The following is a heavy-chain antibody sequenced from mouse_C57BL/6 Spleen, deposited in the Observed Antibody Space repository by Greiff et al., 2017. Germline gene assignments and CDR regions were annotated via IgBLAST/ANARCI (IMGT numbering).Heavy chain of an antibody. V-gene: IGHV1-52*01. CDR3: ARWQDYAMDY. J-gene: IGHJ4*01. CDR1: GYTFTSYW. Sequence: VQLQQPGAELVRPGSSVKLSCKASGYTFTSYWMHWVKQRPIQGLEWIGNIDPSDSETHYNQKFKDKATLTVDKSSSTAYMQLSSLTSEDSAVYYCARWQDYAMDYWGQGTSVTVSS. CDR2: IDPSDSET.